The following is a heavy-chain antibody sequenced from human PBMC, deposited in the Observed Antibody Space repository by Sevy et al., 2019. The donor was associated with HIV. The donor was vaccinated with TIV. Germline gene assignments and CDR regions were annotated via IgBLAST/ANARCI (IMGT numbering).Heavy chain of an antibody. CDR2: VSYDGNSM. CDR3: ARDSGYSTNWRPGY. D-gene: IGHD6-13*01. CDR1: GFTFSTHA. Sequence: GGSLRLSCAASGFTFSTHAMHWVRQAPGKGLEWVAVVSYDGNSMFYADSVKGRFTISRDDSKNTLYLQVTSLRREDTAVYYCARDSGYSTNWRPGYWGQGTLVTVSS. V-gene: IGHV3-30*03. J-gene: IGHJ4*02.